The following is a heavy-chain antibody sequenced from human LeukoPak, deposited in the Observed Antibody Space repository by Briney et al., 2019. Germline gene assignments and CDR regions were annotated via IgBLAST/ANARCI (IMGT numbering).Heavy chain of an antibody. V-gene: IGHV4-34*01. Sequence: SETLSLTCAVYGGSFSGYYWSWIRQPPGKGLEWIGEINHSGSTNYNPSLNSRVTISVDTSKNQFSLKLSSVTAADTAVYYCASGILFSGGTTFDYWGQGTLVTVSS. CDR2: INHSGST. J-gene: IGHJ4*02. CDR3: ASGILFSGGTTFDY. CDR1: GGSFSGYY. D-gene: IGHD2-15*01.